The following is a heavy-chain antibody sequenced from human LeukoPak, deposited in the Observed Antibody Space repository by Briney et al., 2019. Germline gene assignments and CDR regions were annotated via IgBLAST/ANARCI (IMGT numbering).Heavy chain of an antibody. V-gene: IGHV3-15*01. Sequence: GGSLRLSCAASGFTFSNAWMSWVRQAPGKGLEWVGRIKSKTDGGTTDYAAPVKGRFTISRDDSKNTLCLQMNSLKTEDTAVYYCTTAFPGLLRYFDWLLTNPDYWGQGTLVTVSS. J-gene: IGHJ4*02. D-gene: IGHD3-9*01. CDR1: GFTFSNAW. CDR2: IKSKTDGGTT. CDR3: TTAFPGLLRYFDWLLTNPDY.